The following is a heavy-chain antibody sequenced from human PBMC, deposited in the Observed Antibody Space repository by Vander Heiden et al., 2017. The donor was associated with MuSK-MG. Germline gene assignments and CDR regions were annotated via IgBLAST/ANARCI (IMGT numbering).Heavy chain of an antibody. CDR1: GDSISNFY. CDR2: ISYSGST. Sequence: QVQLQESGPGLVKPSETLSLTCTVSGDSISNFYWSWIRQPPGKGLEWIGFISYSGSTNYNPSLKSRITISVDTSKNQFSLKLNSVTAADTAVYYCARLRGDSGWTLFYYMDVWGKGTTVTVSS. V-gene: IGHV4-59*08. J-gene: IGHJ6*03. D-gene: IGHD6-19*01. CDR3: ARLRGDSGWTLFYYMDV.